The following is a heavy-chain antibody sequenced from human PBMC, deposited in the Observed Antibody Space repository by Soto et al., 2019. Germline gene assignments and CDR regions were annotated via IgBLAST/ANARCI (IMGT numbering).Heavy chain of an antibody. V-gene: IGHV5-51*01. CDR1: GYSFTSYW. Sequence: PGESLKISCKGSGYSFTSYWIGWVRQMPGKGLEWMGIIYPGDSDTRYSPSFQGQVTISADKSISTAYLQWSSLKASDTAMYYCARRAYCGGDCYHLYFDYWGQGTLVTVSS. CDR2: IYPGDSDT. CDR3: ARRAYCGGDCYHLYFDY. D-gene: IGHD2-21*02. J-gene: IGHJ4*02.